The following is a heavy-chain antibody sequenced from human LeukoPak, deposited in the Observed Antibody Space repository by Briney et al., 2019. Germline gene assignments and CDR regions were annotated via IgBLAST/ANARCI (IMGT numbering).Heavy chain of an antibody. V-gene: IGHV4-34*01. CDR2: INHSGST. Sequence: SETLSLTCAVYGGSFSGYYWSWIRQPPGKGLEWIGEINHSGSTNYNPSLESRVTISVDRSKNQFSLKLSSVTAADTAVYYCARVNYDTSGYTHFDYWGQGTLVTVSS. J-gene: IGHJ4*02. D-gene: IGHD3-22*01. CDR1: GGSFSGYY. CDR3: ARVNYDTSGYTHFDY.